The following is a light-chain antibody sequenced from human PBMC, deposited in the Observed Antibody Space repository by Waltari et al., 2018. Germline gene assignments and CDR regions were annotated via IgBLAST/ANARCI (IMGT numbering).Light chain of an antibody. CDR1: QSVATH. V-gene: IGKV3-11*01. J-gene: IGKJ2*01. CDR3: QQRSSWTPHT. Sequence: EIVLTQSPATLSLSPGETATLSCRASQSVATHLAWYQQKPGQAPRLLIYDASNRAPGIPDRFLGSGSGTDFTLTISSLETADFAIYYCQQRSSWTPHTFGQGARLEIK. CDR2: DAS.